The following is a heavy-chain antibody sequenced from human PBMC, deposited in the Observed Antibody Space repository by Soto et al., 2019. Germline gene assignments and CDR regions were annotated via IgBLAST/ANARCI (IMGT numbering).Heavy chain of an antibody. CDR1: GFTFSSYA. J-gene: IGHJ4*02. V-gene: IGHV3-23*01. CDR2: ISGSGGST. Sequence: GGSLRLSCAACGFTFSSYAMSWVRQAPGKGLEWVSAISGSGGSTYYADSVKGRFTISRDNSKNTLYLQMNSLRAEDTAVYYCAKDPLAIAARPVHDYWGQGTLVTVSS. D-gene: IGHD6-6*01. CDR3: AKDPLAIAARPVHDY.